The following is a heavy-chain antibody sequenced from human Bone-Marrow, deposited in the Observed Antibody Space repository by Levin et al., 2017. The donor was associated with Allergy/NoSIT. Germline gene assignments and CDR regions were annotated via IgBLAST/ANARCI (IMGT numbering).Heavy chain of an antibody. V-gene: IGHV3-23*01. CDR3: TRDRPFSDFDY. Sequence: GGSLRLSCAASGFTFSSHTMNWVRQAPGGGLEWVSSIGPTGEHSFYADTVKGRFTISRDNSKNMLYLQMASLRADDTALYYCTRDRPFSDFDYWGQGSRVTVSS. CDR2: IGPTGEHS. D-gene: IGHD2/OR15-2a*01. CDR1: GFTFSSHT. J-gene: IGHJ4*01.